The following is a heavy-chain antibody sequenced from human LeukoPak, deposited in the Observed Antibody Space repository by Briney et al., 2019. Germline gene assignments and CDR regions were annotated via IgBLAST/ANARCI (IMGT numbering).Heavy chain of an antibody. V-gene: IGHV1-3*01. J-gene: IGHJ4*02. CDR2: INAGNGNT. CDR3: ARDHEGDGYQYFDY. CDR1: GCTFTSYA. D-gene: IGHD5-24*01. Sequence: GASVTVSCKASGCTFTSYAMHWVRQAPGQRLEWMGWINAGNGNTKYSQKFQGRVTITRDTSASTAYMELSSLRSEDTAVYYCARDHEGDGYQYFDYWGQGTLVTVSS.